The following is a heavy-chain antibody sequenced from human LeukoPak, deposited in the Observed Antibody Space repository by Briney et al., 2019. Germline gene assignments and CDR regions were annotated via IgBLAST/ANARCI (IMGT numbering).Heavy chain of an antibody. D-gene: IGHD4-17*01. J-gene: IGHJ4*02. Sequence: ASVKVSCKASGYTFTGYYMHWVRQAPGQGLEWMGIINPSGGSTSYAQKFQGRVTMTRDMSTSTVYMELSSLRSEDTAVYYCARALGTTVTFYPFDYWGQGTLVTVSS. V-gene: IGHV1-46*01. CDR2: INPSGGST. CDR1: GYTFTGYY. CDR3: ARALGTTVTFYPFDY.